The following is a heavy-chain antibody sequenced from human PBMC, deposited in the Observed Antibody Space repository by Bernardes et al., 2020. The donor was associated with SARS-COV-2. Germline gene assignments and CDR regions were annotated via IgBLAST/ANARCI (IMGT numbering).Heavy chain of an antibody. CDR2: ISDTGINK. D-gene: IGHD4-17*01. J-gene: IGHJ4*02. Sequence: GGSLRLSCAASGFTFSRHGFHWVRQAPGRGLEWVAAISDTGINKHYGDFVKGRFTVSRDNSKLYLQMNTLRVDDTAVYYCARDQGGDYGDLYFDYWGQGTLVTVSS. V-gene: IGHV3-33*01. CDR1: GFTFSRHG. CDR3: ARDQGGDYGDLYFDY.